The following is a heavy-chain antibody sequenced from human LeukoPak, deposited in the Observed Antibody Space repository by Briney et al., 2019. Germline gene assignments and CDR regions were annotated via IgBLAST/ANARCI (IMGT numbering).Heavy chain of an antibody. Sequence: SETLSLTCTVSGGSISSSSYYWGWIRQPPGKGLEWIGSIYYSGSTYYNPSLKSRVTISVATSKNQFSLKLSSVTAADTAVYYCARQTQLLWFGELMNYSDYWGQGTLVTVSS. CDR3: ARQTQLLWFGELMNYSDY. J-gene: IGHJ4*02. CDR1: GGSISSSSYY. V-gene: IGHV4-39*01. D-gene: IGHD3-10*01. CDR2: IYYSGST.